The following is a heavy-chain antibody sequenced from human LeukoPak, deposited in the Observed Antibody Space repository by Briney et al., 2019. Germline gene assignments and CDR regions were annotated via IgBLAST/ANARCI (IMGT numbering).Heavy chain of an antibody. CDR1: GVPFSNYY. Sequence: SETLSLTCAVSGVPFSNYYLSWVRQSPRQGLEWMGEINHSGYTNYNPYLKSRVKMSIDTAKNQFYLKLPSAAAADAGVYYCTRDVAGHPDWGQGTLVTVSS. D-gene: IGHD6-19*01. V-gene: IGHV4-34*01. CDR3: TRDVAGHPD. J-gene: IGHJ4*02. CDR2: INHSGYT.